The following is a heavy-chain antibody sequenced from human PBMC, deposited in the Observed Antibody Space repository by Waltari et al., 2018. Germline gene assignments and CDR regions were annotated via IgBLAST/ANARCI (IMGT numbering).Heavy chain of an antibody. CDR1: GFTSSTHW. J-gene: IGHJ4*02. CDR2: INTDGSIT. D-gene: IGHD6-13*01. CDR3: VLYSSSFLGDC. V-gene: IGHV3-74*01. Sequence: EVQLVESGGGLVQPGGSLRLSCAASGFTSSTHWMHWVRQAPGKGLVSVSHINTDGSITNYADSVKGRFTISRDNAKNTLFLQMNCLRAEDTAVYYCVLYSSSFLGDCWGQGTLVTVSS.